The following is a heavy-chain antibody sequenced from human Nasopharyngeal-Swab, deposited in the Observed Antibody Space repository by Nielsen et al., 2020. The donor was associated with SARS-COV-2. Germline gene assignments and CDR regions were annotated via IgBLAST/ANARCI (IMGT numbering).Heavy chain of an antibody. CDR3: ARDSGYCSGGSCYSDYFDY. CDR2: IWYDGSNK. D-gene: IGHD2-15*01. Sequence: GGSLRLSCAASGVTFSSYGMHWVRQAPGKGLEWVAVIWYDGSNKYYADSVKGRFTISRDNSKNTLYLQMNSLRAEDTAVYYCARDSGYCSGGSCYSDYFDYWGQGTLVTVSS. V-gene: IGHV3-33*01. J-gene: IGHJ4*02. CDR1: GVTFSSYG.